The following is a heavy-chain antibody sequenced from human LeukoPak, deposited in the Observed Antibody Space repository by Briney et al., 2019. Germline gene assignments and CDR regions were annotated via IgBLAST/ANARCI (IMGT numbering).Heavy chain of an antibody. V-gene: IGHV4-39*01. J-gene: IGHJ6*02. D-gene: IGHD6-13*01. CDR1: GGSISSSSYY. CDR3: ARQVIAAAGILYYYYGMDV. CDR2: IYYSGST. Sequence: PSETLSLTCTVSGGSISSSSYYWGWIRQPPGKGLEWIGSIYYSGSTYYNPSLKSRVTISVDTSKNQFSLKLSSVTAADTAVYYCARQVIAAAGILYYYYGMDVWGQGTTVTVSS.